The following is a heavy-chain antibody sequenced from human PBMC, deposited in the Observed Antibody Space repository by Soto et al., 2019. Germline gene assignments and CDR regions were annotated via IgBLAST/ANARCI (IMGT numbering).Heavy chain of an antibody. Sequence: SVKVSCKASGGTFSSYAISWVRQAPGQGLEWMGGIIPIFGTANYAQKFQGRVTITADESTSTAYMELSSLRSEDTAVYYCARGRKSANYDSSGYYYYGMDVWGQGTTVTVSS. D-gene: IGHD3-22*01. CDR3: ARGRKSANYDSSGYYYYGMDV. J-gene: IGHJ6*02. CDR2: IIPIFGTA. V-gene: IGHV1-69*13. CDR1: GGTFSSYA.